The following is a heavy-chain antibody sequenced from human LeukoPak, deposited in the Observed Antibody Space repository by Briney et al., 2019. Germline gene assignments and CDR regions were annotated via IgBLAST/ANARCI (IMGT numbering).Heavy chain of an antibody. J-gene: IGHJ6*03. CDR1: GFTFSTYS. CDR2: ISSTSTYI. Sequence: GGSLRLSCAASGFTFSTYSMNWVRQAPGKGLEWVSSISSTSTYIYYADSVKGRFTVSRDNVKNSLCLQMNSLRAEDTALYYCARAPSDMTNYIGVWGKGTTVTVSS. CDR3: ARAPSDMTNYIGV. D-gene: IGHD2-15*01. V-gene: IGHV3-21*01.